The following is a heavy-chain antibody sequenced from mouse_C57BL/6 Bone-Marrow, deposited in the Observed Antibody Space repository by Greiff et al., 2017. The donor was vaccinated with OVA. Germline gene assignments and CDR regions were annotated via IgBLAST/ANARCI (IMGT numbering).Heavy chain of an antibody. CDR3: TKGGYYDYFDD. J-gene: IGHJ2*01. D-gene: IGHD1-1*01. CDR1: GFNIKDDY. CDR2: IDPENGDT. V-gene: IGHV14-4*01. Sequence: VQLKESGAELVRPGASVKLSCTASGFNIKDDYMHWVKQRPEQGLEWIGWIDPENGDTEYASKFQGKATITADTSSNTAYLQLSSLTSEDTAVYYCTKGGYYDYFDDWGQGTTLTVSS.